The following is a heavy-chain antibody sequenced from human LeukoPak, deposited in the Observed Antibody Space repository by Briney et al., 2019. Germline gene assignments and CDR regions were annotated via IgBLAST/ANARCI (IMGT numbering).Heavy chain of an antibody. CDR1: GGSFSGYY. Sequence: KPSETLSLTCAVYGGSFSGYYWSWIRQPPGKGLEWVGEINHSGSTNYNPSLKSRVTISVDTSKNQFSLKLSSVTAADTAVYYCARRARTLRTIQGLLIGAFDIWGQGTMVTVSS. J-gene: IGHJ3*02. D-gene: IGHD3-9*01. V-gene: IGHV4-34*01. CDR3: ARRARTLRTIQGLLIGAFDI. CDR2: INHSGST.